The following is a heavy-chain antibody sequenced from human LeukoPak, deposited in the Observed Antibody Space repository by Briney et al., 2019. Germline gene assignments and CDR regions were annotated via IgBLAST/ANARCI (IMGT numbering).Heavy chain of an antibody. CDR2: INSSGGST. D-gene: IGHD4-17*01. Sequence: ASVKVSCKASGHTFTSEYIQWVRQAPGQGLEWLGIINSSGGSTTYAQKFQGRVSMTRDMSTSTAYMELSSLKSEDTAVYYCGFSLYGNKIDYWGQGIQVTVSS. CDR1: GHTFTSEY. V-gene: IGHV1-46*01. CDR3: GFSLYGNKIDY. J-gene: IGHJ4*02.